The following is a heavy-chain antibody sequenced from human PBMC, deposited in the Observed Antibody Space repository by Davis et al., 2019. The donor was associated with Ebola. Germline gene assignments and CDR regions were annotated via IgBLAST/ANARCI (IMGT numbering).Heavy chain of an antibody. CDR1: GGTFSSYA. CDR2: IIPIFGTA. J-gene: IGHJ6*02. CDR3: ARPTNRESIYYYYGMDV. D-gene: IGHD3-10*01. Sequence: SVKVSCKASGGTFSSYAISWVRQAPGQGLEWMGGIIPIFGTANYAQKFQGRVTITADESTSTAYMELSSLRSEDTAVYYCARPTNRESIYYYYGMDVWGQGATVTVSS. V-gene: IGHV1-69*13.